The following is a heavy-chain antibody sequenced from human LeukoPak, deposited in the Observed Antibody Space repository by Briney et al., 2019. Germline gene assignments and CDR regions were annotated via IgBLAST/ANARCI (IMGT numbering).Heavy chain of an antibody. J-gene: IGHJ4*02. CDR1: GFTFSSYA. CDR2: ISGSGGST. CDR3: AKGYPYSGSYPNYSDY. V-gene: IGHV3-23*01. Sequence: PGGSLRLSYAASGFTFSSYAMSWVRQAPGKGLEWVSAISGSGGSTYYADSVKGRFTISRDNSKNTLYLQMNSLRAEDTAVYYCAKGYPYSGSYPNYSDYWGQGTLVTVSS. D-gene: IGHD1-26*01.